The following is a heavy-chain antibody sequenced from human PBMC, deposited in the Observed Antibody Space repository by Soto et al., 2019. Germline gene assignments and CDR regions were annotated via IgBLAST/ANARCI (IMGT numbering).Heavy chain of an antibody. Sequence: QVQLVQSGAEVKKPGASVKVSCKASGYSFTHHGITWVRQAPGQGLEWTGWINAYVGEPKSAQKYEGRVTVTMDTATNTAYLELRSLRSDDTAVYYCARGDGDTLDYWCPGVLV. CDR1: GYSFTHHG. CDR2: INAYVGEP. CDR3: ARGDGDTLDY. J-gene: IGHJ4*02. V-gene: IGHV1-18*01.